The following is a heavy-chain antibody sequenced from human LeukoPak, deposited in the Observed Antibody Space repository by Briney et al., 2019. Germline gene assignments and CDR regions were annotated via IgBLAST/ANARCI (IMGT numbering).Heavy chain of an antibody. CDR1: GFTFSSYA. CDR3: AKNDYDFWSGYLVY. D-gene: IGHD3-3*01. Sequence: GGSLRLSCAASGFTFSSYAMSWVRQAPGKGLEWVSAISGSGGSTYYADSVKGRFTISRDNSKNTLCLQMNSLRAEDTAVYYCAKNDYDFWSGYLVYWGQGTLVTVSS. CDR2: ISGSGGST. V-gene: IGHV3-23*01. J-gene: IGHJ4*02.